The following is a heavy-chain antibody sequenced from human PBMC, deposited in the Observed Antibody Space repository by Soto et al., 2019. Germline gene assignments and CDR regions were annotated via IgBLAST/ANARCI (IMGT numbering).Heavy chain of an antibody. J-gene: IGHJ4*02. Sequence: EVQLVQSGAEVKKPGESLKISCKGXXYSFXSYWIGWVRQXPGKGXEWMGIIYPGDSDTRYSPSFQGQVTISADKSISTAYLQWSSLKASDTAMYXCASXDSRGYYYADYWGQGTLVTVSS. D-gene: IGHD3-22*01. CDR3: ASXDSRGYYYADY. V-gene: IGHV5-51*03. CDR2: IYPGDSDT. CDR1: XYSFXSYW.